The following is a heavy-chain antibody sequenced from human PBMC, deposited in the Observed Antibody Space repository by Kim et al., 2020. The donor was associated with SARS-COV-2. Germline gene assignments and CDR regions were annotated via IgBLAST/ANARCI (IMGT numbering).Heavy chain of an antibody. CDR3: ARDNKAAAGTANWFDP. Sequence: ASVKVSCKASGYTFTSYYMHWVRQAPGQGLEWMGIINPSGGSTSYAQKFQGRVTMTRDTSTSTVYMELSSLRSEDTAVYYCARDNKAAAGTANWFDPWGQGTLVTVSS. CDR1: GYTFTSYY. CDR2: INPSGGST. D-gene: IGHD6-13*01. V-gene: IGHV1-46*01. J-gene: IGHJ5*02.